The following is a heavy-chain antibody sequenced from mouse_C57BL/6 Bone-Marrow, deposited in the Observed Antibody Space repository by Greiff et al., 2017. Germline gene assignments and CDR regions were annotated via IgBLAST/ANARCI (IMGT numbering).Heavy chain of an antibody. CDR2: INPNNGGT. D-gene: IGHD1-1*01. V-gene: IGHV1-26*01. CDR1: GYTFTDYY. Sequence: EVQLQQSGPELVKPGASVKISCKASGYTFTDYYMNWVKQSHGKSLEWIGDINPNNGGTSYNQKFKGKATLTVDKSSSTAYMELRSLTSEDSAVYYCARNPPHYYGLYYYAMDYWGQGTSVTVSS. CDR3: ARNPPHYYGLYYYAMDY. J-gene: IGHJ4*01.